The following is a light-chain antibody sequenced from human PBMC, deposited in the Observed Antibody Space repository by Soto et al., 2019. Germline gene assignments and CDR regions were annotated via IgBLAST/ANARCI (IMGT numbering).Light chain of an antibody. Sequence: EIVMTQSPATLSVSPGETATLSCSASQSINSNLAWYQQKPGQAPGLLIFGASTRATGIPARFSGSGSGTDFTLTISSLQSEDFAVYYCQHYNNWPPITFGQGTRLDIK. V-gene: IGKV3-15*01. CDR1: QSINSN. CDR3: QHYNNWPPIT. J-gene: IGKJ5*01. CDR2: GAS.